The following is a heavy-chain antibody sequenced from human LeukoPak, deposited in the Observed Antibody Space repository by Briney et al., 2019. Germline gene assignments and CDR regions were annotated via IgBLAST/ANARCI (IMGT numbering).Heavy chain of an antibody. V-gene: IGHV4-34*01. CDR3: ARHASLWFGGNDFDY. J-gene: IGHJ4*02. CDR1: GVSITSYY. Sequence: SETLSLTCTVSGVSITSYYWSWIRQPPGKGLEWIGEINHSGSTNYNPSLKSRVTISVDTSKNQFSLKLSSVTAADTAVYYCARHASLWFGGNDFDYWGQGTLVTVSS. CDR2: INHSGST. D-gene: IGHD3-10*01.